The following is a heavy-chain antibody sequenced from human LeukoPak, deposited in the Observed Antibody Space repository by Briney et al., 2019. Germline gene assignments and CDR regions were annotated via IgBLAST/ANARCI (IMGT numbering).Heavy chain of an antibody. CDR2: ISSSSTI. J-gene: IGHJ4*02. Sequence: GGSLRLSCAASGFTFSSYSMNWVRQAPGKGLEWVSYISSSSTIYYADSVKGRFTISRDNAKNSQYLQMNSLRAEDTAVYYCASFGGEPTRYFDYWGQGTLVTVSS. CDR1: GFTFSSYS. CDR3: ASFGGEPTRYFDY. V-gene: IGHV3-48*01. D-gene: IGHD3-10*01.